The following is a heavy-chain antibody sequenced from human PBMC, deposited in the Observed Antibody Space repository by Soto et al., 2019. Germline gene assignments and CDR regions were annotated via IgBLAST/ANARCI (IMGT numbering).Heavy chain of an antibody. Sequence: EVQLVASGGGLVKPGGSLRLSCAASGFAFNHAWMSWVRLPPGKGLEWVGLIKGRTDGGTTEFADSVKGRLSMLRYSSKKMVFLQMSSLESEDTGVYYWTTDTAVDTTSFDYWGPGTVVTVSS. CDR2: IKGRTDGGTT. CDR1: GFAFNHAW. CDR3: TTDTAVDTTSFDY. D-gene: IGHD5-18*01. V-gene: IGHV3-15*01. J-gene: IGHJ4*02.